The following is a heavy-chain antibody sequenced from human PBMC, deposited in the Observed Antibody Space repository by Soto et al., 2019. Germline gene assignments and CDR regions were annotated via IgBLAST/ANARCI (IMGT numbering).Heavy chain of an antibody. CDR1: GGSISSYY. Sequence: QVQLQESGPGLVKPSETLSLTCTVSGGSISSYYWSWIRQPSGKGLEWIGRIYTSGSTNYNPSLKSRVTMSVDTSKNQVSRKLSSVTAADTAVYYCARSWGGIGSSWFFDYWGQGTLVTVSS. CDR2: IYTSGST. V-gene: IGHV4-4*07. D-gene: IGHD6-13*01. CDR3: ARSWGGIGSSWFFDY. J-gene: IGHJ4*02.